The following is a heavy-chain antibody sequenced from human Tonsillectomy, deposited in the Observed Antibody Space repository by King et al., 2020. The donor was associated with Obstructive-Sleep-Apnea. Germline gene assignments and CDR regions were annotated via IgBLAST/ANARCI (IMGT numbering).Heavy chain of an antibody. CDR1: GFTFSNAW. V-gene: IGHV3-15*01. D-gene: IGHD3-3*01. J-gene: IGHJ4*02. CDR3: TASVLWSGYHRGY. Sequence: VQLVESGGGLVKPGGSLRLSCAASGFTFSNAWMSWVRQAPGKGLEWVGRIKSKTDGGTTDYAAPVKGRFTISRDDSKNTLYLQMNSLKTEDTAVHYYTASVLWSGYHRGYWGQGTLVTVSS. CDR2: IKSKTDGGTT.